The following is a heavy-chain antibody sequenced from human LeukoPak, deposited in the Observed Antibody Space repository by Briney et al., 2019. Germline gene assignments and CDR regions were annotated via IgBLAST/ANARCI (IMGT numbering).Heavy chain of an antibody. Sequence: HGESLKISCKGSGYIFSSYWIGWVRQMPGKGLEWMGIIYPGDSDTRYSPSFQGQVTISADKSISTAYLQWTSLKASDTAMYYCARRCSGGSCYPYYFDYWGQGTLVTVSS. CDR1: GYIFSSYW. CDR3: ARRCSGGSCYPYYFDY. D-gene: IGHD2-15*01. CDR2: IYPGDSDT. J-gene: IGHJ4*02. V-gene: IGHV5-51*01.